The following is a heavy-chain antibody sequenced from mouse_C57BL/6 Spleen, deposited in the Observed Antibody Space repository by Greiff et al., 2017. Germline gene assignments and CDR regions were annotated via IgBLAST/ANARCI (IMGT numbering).Heavy chain of an antibody. CDR2: IYPSDSET. Sequence: QVQLQQPGAELVRPGSSVKLSCKASGYTFTSYWMDWVKQRPGQGLEWIGNIYPSDSETLYNQKFKDKATLTVDKSSSTAYMQLSSLTSEDSAVYYCARGEELGRAWFAYWGQGTLVTVSA. J-gene: IGHJ3*01. V-gene: IGHV1-61*01. D-gene: IGHD4-1*01. CDR3: ARGEELGRAWFAY. CDR1: GYTFTSYW.